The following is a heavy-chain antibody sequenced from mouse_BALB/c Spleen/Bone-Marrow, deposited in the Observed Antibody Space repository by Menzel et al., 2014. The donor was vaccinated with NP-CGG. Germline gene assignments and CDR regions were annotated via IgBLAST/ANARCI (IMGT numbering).Heavy chain of an antibody. CDR2: IYPGNSDT. Sequence: VQLKESGTVLAMPGAAVKMSCKASGYTFSNYWMHWVKQRPGQGLEWIGTIYPGNSDTTYSQKFKGKAKLTAVTSTSTACMELSSLTNEDSAVYYCTTLARSDFDYWGQGTTPTVSS. J-gene: IGHJ2*01. CDR3: TTLARSDFDY. D-gene: IGHD3-1*01. CDR1: GYTFSNYW. V-gene: IGHV1-5*01.